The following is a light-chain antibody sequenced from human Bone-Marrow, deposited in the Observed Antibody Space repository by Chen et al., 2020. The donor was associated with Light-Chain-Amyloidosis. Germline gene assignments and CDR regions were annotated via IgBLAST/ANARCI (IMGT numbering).Light chain of an antibody. CDR1: DLPTKY. V-gene: IGLV3-25*03. J-gene: IGLJ2*01. CDR2: GDT. Sequence: SYELTQPPSVSVSPGQTARITCSGEDLPTKYAYWYQQKPGQAPVLVIHGDTERPSGISERFSGSSSGTTATLTISGVQAEDDADYHCQSADSSGTYEVIFGGGTKLTVL. CDR3: QSADSSGTYEVI.